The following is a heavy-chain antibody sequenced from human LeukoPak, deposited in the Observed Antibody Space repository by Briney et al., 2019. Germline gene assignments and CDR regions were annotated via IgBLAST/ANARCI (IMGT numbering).Heavy chain of an antibody. Sequence: SETLSLTCTVSGGSISSGSHHWGWFRQSPGKGLEWIGSIYDSRTIYYNPSLNSRVTISAVTSKNQFSLQLNSVTAADTAVYYCERHDGRSGGTMGALDSWGQGSLVTVSS. CDR1: GGSISSGSHH. V-gene: IGHV4-39*01. CDR3: ERHDGRSGGTMGALDS. J-gene: IGHJ4*02. D-gene: IGHD4-23*01. CDR2: IYDSRTI.